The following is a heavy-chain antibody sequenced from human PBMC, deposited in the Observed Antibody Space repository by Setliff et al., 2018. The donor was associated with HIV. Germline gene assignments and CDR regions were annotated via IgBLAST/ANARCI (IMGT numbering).Heavy chain of an antibody. V-gene: IGHV4-30-4*08. J-gene: IGHJ5*02. CDR1: GDSITSGGHS. CDR2: IYYSGRTSHSGST. Sequence: SETLSLTCTVSGDSITSGGHSWTWIRQPPGKALEWVGYIYYSGRTSHSGSTYYNPSVASRITISGDTSKNQFSLKLASVTAADTAIYYCARENGWLFGWFDPWGQGTPVTVSS. D-gene: IGHD3-22*01. CDR3: ARENGWLFGWFDP.